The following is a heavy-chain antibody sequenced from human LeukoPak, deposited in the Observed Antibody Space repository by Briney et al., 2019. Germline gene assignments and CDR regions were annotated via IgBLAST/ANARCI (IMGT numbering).Heavy chain of an antibody. D-gene: IGHD6-19*01. CDR2: IYYSGST. Sequence: SETLSLTCTVSGGSISSSSYYWGWIRPPPGKGLEWIGSIYYSGSTYYNPSLKSRVTISVDTSKNQFSLNLSSVTAADTAVYYCARRGGSSGWYYFDYWGQGTLVTVSS. CDR3: ARRGGSSGWYYFDY. V-gene: IGHV4-39*01. J-gene: IGHJ4*02. CDR1: GGSISSSSYY.